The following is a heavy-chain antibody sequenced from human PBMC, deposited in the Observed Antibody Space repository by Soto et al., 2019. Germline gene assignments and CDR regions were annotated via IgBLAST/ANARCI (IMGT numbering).Heavy chain of an antibody. CDR2: IYYSGST. J-gene: IGHJ5*02. D-gene: IGHD3-3*01. V-gene: IGHV4-30-4*01. CDR1: GGSISSGDYY. CDR3: ARDQISITIFGVAPQPNWFDP. Sequence: QVQLQESGPGLVKPSQTLSLTCTVSGGSISSGDYYWSWIRQPPGKGLEWIGYIYYSGSTYYNPSLKSRVTISVDTSKNQFSLKLSSVTAADTAVYYCARDQISITIFGVAPQPNWFDPWGQGTLVTVSS.